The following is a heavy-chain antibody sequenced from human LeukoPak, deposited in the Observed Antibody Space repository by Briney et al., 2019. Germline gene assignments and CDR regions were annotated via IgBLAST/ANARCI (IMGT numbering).Heavy chain of an antibody. D-gene: IGHD4-17*01. V-gene: IGHV4-39*07. J-gene: IGHJ4*02. CDR1: GGSISTSIYY. CDR3: ARDPYNYGDSSFDY. CDR2: IFYSGST. Sequence: SETLSLTCTVSGGSISTSIYYWGWVRQPPGKGLEWIGNIFYSGSTYYSPSLKSRVTISLDTSRNQFSLKLNSVTAADTAVYYCARDPYNYGDSSFDYWGQGTLVTVSS.